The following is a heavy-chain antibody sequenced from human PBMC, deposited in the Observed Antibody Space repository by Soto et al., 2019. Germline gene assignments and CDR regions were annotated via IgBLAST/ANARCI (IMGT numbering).Heavy chain of an antibody. CDR2: ISDSGATK. CDR3: AGCSRNSCYSYVVAV. CDR1: GFTFSNCG. J-gene: IGHJ6*02. Sequence: EVQLVESGGGLVQPGGSLRLSCAASGFTFSNCGMNWVRQTPGKGLEWVSYISDSGATKHYADSVKGRFTISRDKGKDSLYRQMNSLRDEATVVYFWAGCSRNSCYSYVVAVGGQGATATVSS. V-gene: IGHV3-48*02. D-gene: IGHD2-15*01.